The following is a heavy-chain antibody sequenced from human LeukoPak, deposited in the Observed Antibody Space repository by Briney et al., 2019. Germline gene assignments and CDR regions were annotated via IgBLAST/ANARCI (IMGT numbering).Heavy chain of an antibody. CDR3: GRKTLGGTTNYFDS. V-gene: IGHV4-4*07. CDR1: GGSMNTYY. CDR2: VYTSGYS. D-gene: IGHD1-7*01. Sequence: SETLSLTCSVSGGSMNTYYCTWMRQPAGRGLEWSGRVYTSGYSKTNPSLQSRVTMSVDTSKRQLSLMLTSLTAADTAVYYCGRKTLGGTTNYFDSGGRGIRVTVPS. J-gene: IGHJ4*02.